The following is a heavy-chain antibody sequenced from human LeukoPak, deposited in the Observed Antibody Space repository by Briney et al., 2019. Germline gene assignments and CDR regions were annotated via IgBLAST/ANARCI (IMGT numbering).Heavy chain of an antibody. CDR2: IYSGGTT. D-gene: IGHD2-21*01. CDR3: ARDEELYYAMDV. Sequence: GGSLRLSCAASGFTVSNNFMSWVRQAPGKGLEWVSVIYSGGTTYYADSVKGRFTISRDNSKNTLYLQMNSLRAEDTALYYCARDEELYYAMDVWGQGTTVTVSS. J-gene: IGHJ6*02. V-gene: IGHV3-53*01. CDR1: GFTVSNNF.